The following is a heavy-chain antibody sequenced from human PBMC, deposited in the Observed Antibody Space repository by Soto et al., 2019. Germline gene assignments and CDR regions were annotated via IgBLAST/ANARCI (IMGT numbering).Heavy chain of an antibody. CDR2: IYSGGST. CDR1: GFTVSSNY. J-gene: IGHJ6*02. Sequence: GGSLRLSCAASGFTVSSNYMSWVRQAPGKGLEWVSVIYSGGSTYYADSVKGRFTISRDNSKNTLYLQMNSLRAEDTAVYYCARDLSTGMADSYYYYGMDVWGQGTTVTVSS. V-gene: IGHV3-66*01. D-gene: IGHD1-1*01. CDR3: ARDLSTGMADSYYYYGMDV.